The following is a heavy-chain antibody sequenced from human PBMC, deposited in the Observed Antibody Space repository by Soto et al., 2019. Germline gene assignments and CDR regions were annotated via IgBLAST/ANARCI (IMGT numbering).Heavy chain of an antibody. CDR1: GGSFSGFY. CDR2: INHSGTI. Sequence: QVQIQQWGAGLLKPSETLSLTCAVSGGSFSGFYWTWIRQPPGEGLEWIGEINHSGTINFNPSLRSRLTISLDSSKKHFSLKLTSLTAADAAVYYCARADRTLVTSYGLDVWGQGTEVTVSS. CDR3: ARADRTLVTSYGLDV. J-gene: IGHJ6*02. D-gene: IGHD2-21*02. V-gene: IGHV4-34*02.